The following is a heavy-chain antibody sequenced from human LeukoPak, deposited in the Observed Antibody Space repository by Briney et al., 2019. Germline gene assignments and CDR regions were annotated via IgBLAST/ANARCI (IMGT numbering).Heavy chain of an antibody. J-gene: IGHJ4*02. CDR2: IDTNTGNP. V-gene: IGHV7-4-1*02. CDR1: GYTFTNYT. D-gene: IGHD3-22*01. CDR3: TRGRDTTGYFVY. Sequence: APVKVSCKASGYTFTNYTINWVRLAPGQGLEWMGWIDTNTGNPTYAQGFAGRFVFSLDTSVTTTYLQVSSLRAEDTAVYYCTRGRDTTGYFVYWGQGTLVTVSS.